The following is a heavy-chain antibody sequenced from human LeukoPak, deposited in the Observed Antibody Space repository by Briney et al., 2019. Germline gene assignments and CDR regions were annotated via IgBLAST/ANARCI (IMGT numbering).Heavy chain of an antibody. CDR2: ISAYNGNT. CDR3: AREFTMVRGVIISYSMDV. CDR1: GYTFTSYG. J-gene: IGHJ6*02. V-gene: IGHV1-18*01. Sequence: ASVKVSCKASGYTFTSYGISWVRQAPGQGLEWTGWISAYNGNTNYAQKLQGRATMTTDTSTSTAYMELRSLRSDDTAVYYCAREFTMVRGVIISYSMDVWGQGTTVTVSS. D-gene: IGHD3-10*01.